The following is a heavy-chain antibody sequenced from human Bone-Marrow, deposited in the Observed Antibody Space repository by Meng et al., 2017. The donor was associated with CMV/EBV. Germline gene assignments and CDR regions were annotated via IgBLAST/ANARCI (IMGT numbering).Heavy chain of an antibody. V-gene: IGHV3-21*01. J-gene: IGHJ4*02. Sequence: SCAASGFPFSSYSMNWVRQAPGKGLEWVSSISSSSSYIYYADSVKGRFTISRDNAKNSLYLQMNSLRAEDTAVYYCARDSNRGGLDYWGQGTLVTVSS. CDR1: GFPFSSYS. D-gene: IGHD1-14*01. CDR2: ISSSSSYI. CDR3: ARDSNRGGLDY.